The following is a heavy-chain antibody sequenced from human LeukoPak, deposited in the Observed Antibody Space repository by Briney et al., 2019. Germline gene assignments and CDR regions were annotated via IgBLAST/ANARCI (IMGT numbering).Heavy chain of an antibody. J-gene: IGHJ5*02. CDR3: ASSSWGHNWFDP. V-gene: IGHV3-23*01. CDR2: ISGSGGST. CDR1: GFTFSSYA. Sequence: GGSLRPSCAASGFTFSSYAMSWVRQAPGKGLEWVSAISGSGGSTYYADSVKGRFTISRDNSKNTLYLQMNSLRAEDTAVYYCASSSWGHNWFDPWGQGTLVTVSS. D-gene: IGHD6-13*01.